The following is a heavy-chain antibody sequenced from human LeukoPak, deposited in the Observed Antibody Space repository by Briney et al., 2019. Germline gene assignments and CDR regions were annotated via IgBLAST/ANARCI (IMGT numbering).Heavy chain of an antibody. CDR2: IYYSGST. Sequence: SETLSLTCTVSGGSVSNYYWSWIRQHPGKGLEWIGYIYYSGSTYYNPSLKSRVTISVDTSKNQFSLKLSSVTAADTAVYYCAREAVAGTVGVGYYFDYWGQGTLVTVSS. V-gene: IGHV4-59*06. J-gene: IGHJ4*02. CDR3: AREAVAGTVGVGYYFDY. D-gene: IGHD6-19*01. CDR1: GGSVSNYY.